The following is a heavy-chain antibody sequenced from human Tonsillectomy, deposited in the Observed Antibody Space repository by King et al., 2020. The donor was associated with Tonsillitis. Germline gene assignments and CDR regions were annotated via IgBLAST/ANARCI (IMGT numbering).Heavy chain of an antibody. CDR2: ISSSSSYT. J-gene: IGHJ6*02. CDR3: ARGYGSSGYYAHYYYGMDV. Sequence: QLVQSGGGLVKPGGSLRLSCAASGFTFSDYYMSWIRQAPGKGLEWVSYISSSSSYTNYADSVKGRFTISRDNANNSLYLQMNSLRAEDTAVYYCARGYGSSGYYAHYYYGMDVWGHGTTVTVSS. CDR1: GFTFSDYY. V-gene: IGHV3-11*06. D-gene: IGHD3-22*01.